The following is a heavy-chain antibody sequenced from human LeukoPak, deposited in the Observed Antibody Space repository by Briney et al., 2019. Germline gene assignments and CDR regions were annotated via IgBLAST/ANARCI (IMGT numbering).Heavy chain of an antibody. CDR1: GGSISSYY. D-gene: IGHD2-21*02. V-gene: IGHV4-59*08. CDR2: IYYSGST. CDR3: ARQGRDGYIVDY. Sequence: SETLSLTCTISGGSISSYYWSWIRQPPGQGLEWIGYIYYSGSTNYNPSLKSRVTISVDTSKNQFSLKLSSVTAADTAVYYCARQGRDGYIVDYWGQGTLVTVSS. J-gene: IGHJ4*02.